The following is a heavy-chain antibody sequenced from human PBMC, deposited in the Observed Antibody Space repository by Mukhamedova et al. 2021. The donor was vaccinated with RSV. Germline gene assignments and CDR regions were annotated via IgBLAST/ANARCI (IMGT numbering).Heavy chain of an antibody. CDR3: ARGSFGEYHGGYFD. D-gene: IGHD4-17*01. Sequence: GFTFSNYAIHWVRQAPGKGLEWVAVISFDGSNKYFGDSVKGRFTISRDNSKNTLYLQMNSLRPEDTAVYYCARGSFGEYHGGYFD. V-gene: IGHV3-30*04. CDR2: ISFDGSNK. J-gene: IGHJ4*01. CDR1: GFTFSNYA.